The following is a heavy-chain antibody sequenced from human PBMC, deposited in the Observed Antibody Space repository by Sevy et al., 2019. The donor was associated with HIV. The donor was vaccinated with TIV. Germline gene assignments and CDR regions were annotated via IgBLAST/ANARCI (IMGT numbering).Heavy chain of an antibody. D-gene: IGHD1-26*01. Sequence: SETLSLTCTVSGGSISSYYWSWIRQPAGKGLEWIGRIYTSGSTNYNPSLKSRVTMSVDTSKNQFSLKLSSVTAADTAVYYCAREREVGATVFWHYWGQGTLVTVSS. CDR3: AREREVGATVFWHY. CDR1: GGSISSYY. CDR2: IYTSGST. V-gene: IGHV4-4*07. J-gene: IGHJ4*02.